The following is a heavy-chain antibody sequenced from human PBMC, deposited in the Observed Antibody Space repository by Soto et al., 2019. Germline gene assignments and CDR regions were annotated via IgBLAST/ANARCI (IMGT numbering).Heavy chain of an antibody. CDR3: ARYTIPQEYFDY. D-gene: IGHD3-16*02. CDR1: GGSISSYY. V-gene: IGHV4-59*01. Sequence: SETLSLTCTVSGGSISSYYWSWIRQPPGKGLEWIGYIYYSGSTNYNPSLKSRVTISVDTSKNQFSLKLSSVTAADTAVYYCARYTIPQEYFDYWGQGTLVTVSS. J-gene: IGHJ4*02. CDR2: IYYSGST.